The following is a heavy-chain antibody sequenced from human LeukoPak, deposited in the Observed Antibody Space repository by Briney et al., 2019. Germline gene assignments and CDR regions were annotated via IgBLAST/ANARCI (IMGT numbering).Heavy chain of an antibody. CDR3: ARRGYSYGYPPKS. V-gene: IGHV4-34*01. CDR1: GGSFSGYY. D-gene: IGHD5-18*01. CDR2: INHSGST. J-gene: IGHJ4*02. Sequence: PSETLSLTCAVYGGSFSGYYWSWIRQPPGKGLEWIGEINHSGSTNYNPSLKSRVTISVDTSKNQFSLKLSSVTAADTAVYYCARRGYSYGYPPKSWGQGTLVTVSS.